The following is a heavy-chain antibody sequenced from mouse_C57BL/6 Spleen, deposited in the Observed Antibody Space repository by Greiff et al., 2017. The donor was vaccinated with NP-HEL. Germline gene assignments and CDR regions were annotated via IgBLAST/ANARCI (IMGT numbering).Heavy chain of an antibody. Sequence: EVKLMESGPELVKPGASVKISCKASGYSFTGYYMNWVKQSPEKSLEWIGEINPSTGGTTYNQKFKAKATLTVDKSSSTAYMQLKGLTSEDSAVYYCARCPPYYYGSPYAMDYWGQGTSVTVSS. CDR2: INPSTGGT. V-gene: IGHV1-42*01. J-gene: IGHJ4*01. CDR3: ARCPPYYYGSPYAMDY. D-gene: IGHD1-1*01. CDR1: GYSFTGYY.